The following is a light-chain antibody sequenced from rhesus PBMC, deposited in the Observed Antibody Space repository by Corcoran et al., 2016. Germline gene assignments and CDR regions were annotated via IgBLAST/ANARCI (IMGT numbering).Light chain of an antibody. Sequence: DIQMTQSPSSLSASVGDRVTITCRASENVNNYLNWYQQKPGKAPKLLIYKASTLQSGVPSRFSGSGSGTDYTLTISSLQPEDVATYYCQHGYGTPWTFGQGTKVEIK. CDR1: ENVNNY. CDR2: KAS. J-gene: IGKJ1*01. CDR3: QHGYGTPWT. V-gene: IGKV1-74*01.